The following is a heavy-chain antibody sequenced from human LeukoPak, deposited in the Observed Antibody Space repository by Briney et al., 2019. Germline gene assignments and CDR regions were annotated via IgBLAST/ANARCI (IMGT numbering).Heavy chain of an antibody. V-gene: IGHV1-2*02. CDR1: GYTFTGYY. Sequence: ASVKVSCKASGYTFTGYYMHWVRQAPGQGLEWMGWINPNSGSTNYAQKFQGRVTMIRDTSISTAYMELSSLRSDDTAVYYCARDLEGYCSGGTCYFDYWGQGTLVTVSS. J-gene: IGHJ4*02. CDR2: INPNSGST. CDR3: ARDLEGYCSGGTCYFDY. D-gene: IGHD2-15*01.